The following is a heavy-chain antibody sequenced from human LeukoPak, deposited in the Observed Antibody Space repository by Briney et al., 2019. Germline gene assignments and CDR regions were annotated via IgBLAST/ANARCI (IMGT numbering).Heavy chain of an antibody. CDR1: GFTVSSNY. D-gene: IGHD3-10*01. J-gene: IGHJ5*02. Sequence: PGGSLRLSCAASGFTVSSNYMSWVRQAPGKGLEWVSVIYSGGSTYYADSVKGRFTISRDNSKNTLYLQMNSLRAEDTAVYYCARVQRSYYGSGSYRFDPWGQGTLVTVSS. V-gene: IGHV3-66*01. CDR2: IYSGGST. CDR3: ARVQRSYYGSGSYRFDP.